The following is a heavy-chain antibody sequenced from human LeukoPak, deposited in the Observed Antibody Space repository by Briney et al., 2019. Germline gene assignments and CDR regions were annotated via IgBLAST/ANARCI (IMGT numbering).Heavy chain of an antibody. CDR3: ARVNPTVVTFDY. CDR1: GGSISSYC. V-gene: IGHV4-59*01. CDR2: IYYSGST. J-gene: IGHJ4*02. D-gene: IGHD4-23*01. Sequence: PSETLSLTCTVSGGSISSYCWSWIRQPPGKGLEWIGYIYYSGSTNYNPSLKSRVTISVDTSKNQFSLKLSSVTAADTAVYYCARVNPTVVTFDYWGQGTLVTVSS.